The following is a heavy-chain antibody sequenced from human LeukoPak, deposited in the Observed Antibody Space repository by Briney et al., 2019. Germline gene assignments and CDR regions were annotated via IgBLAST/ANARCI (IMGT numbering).Heavy chain of an antibody. V-gene: IGHV3-30-3*01. CDR2: ISFDGNIK. CDR3: ASRSSVAASGPG. CDR1: GFTFSNFA. J-gene: IGHJ4*02. Sequence: GGSLRLSCAASGFTFSNFAMHWVRQAPGKGLEWVAVISFDGNIKYYADSVKGRFTISRDNAKNSLYLQMSSLRAEDTALYYCASRSSVAASGPGWGQGTLVTVSS. D-gene: IGHD2-15*01.